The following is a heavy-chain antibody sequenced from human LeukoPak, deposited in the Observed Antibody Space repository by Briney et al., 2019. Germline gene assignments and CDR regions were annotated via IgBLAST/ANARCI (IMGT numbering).Heavy chain of an antibody. CDR2: IYYSGST. CDR3: ARGPFIAAAGDGYYYYGMDV. Sequence: SETLSLTCTVSGGSISSFLWSWIRQPPGRGLEWSGYIYYSGSTNYNPSLKSRVTISVDTSKNQFSLKLSSVTAADTSVYYCARGPFIAAAGDGYYYYGMDVWGQGTTVTVSS. D-gene: IGHD6-13*01. J-gene: IGHJ6*02. CDR1: GGSISSFL. V-gene: IGHV4-59*01.